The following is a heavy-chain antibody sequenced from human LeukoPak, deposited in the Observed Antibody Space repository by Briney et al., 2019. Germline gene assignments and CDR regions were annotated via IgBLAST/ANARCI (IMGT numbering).Heavy chain of an antibody. Sequence: SETLSITCAVYGGSFSGYYWSWIPQPPGKGLEWIGEINHSGSTNYNPSLKSRVAISVDTSKNQFSLKLSSVTAADTAVYYCARAQPDYGSGDQFDYWGQGTLVTVSS. CDR3: ARAQPDYGSGDQFDY. CDR2: INHSGST. V-gene: IGHV4-34*01. CDR1: GGSFSGYY. J-gene: IGHJ4*02. D-gene: IGHD3-10*01.